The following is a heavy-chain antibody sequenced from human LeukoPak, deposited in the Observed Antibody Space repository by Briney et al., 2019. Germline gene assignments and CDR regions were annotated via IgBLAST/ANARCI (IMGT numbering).Heavy chain of an antibody. J-gene: IGHJ5*02. CDR1: GGSISSGGYS. CDR2: IYYSGST. Sequence: SETLSLTCAVYGGSISSGGYSWSWIRQHPGKGLEWIGYIYYSGSTYYNPSLKSRVTISVDTSKNQFSLKLSSVTAADTAVYYCARMTWGFDPWGQGTLVTVSS. CDR3: ARMTWGFDP. V-gene: IGHV4-31*11.